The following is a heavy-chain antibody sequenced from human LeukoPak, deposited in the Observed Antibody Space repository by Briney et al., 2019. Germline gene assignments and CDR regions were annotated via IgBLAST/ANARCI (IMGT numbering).Heavy chain of an antibody. CDR3: ARDYLDYYMDV. Sequence: GGSLRLSCAASGFSFSLYWMSWVRQTPGKGLEWVANIKDDGSNIYYVDSVKGRFTISRDNAKNSLSLQMNSLRAEDTAVYYCARDYLDYYMDVWGKGTTVTISS. CDR1: GFSFSLYW. V-gene: IGHV3-7*03. CDR2: IKDDGSNI. J-gene: IGHJ6*03. D-gene: IGHD2/OR15-2a*01.